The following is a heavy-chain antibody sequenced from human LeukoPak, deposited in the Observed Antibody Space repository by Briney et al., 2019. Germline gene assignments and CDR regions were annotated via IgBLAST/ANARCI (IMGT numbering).Heavy chain of an antibody. D-gene: IGHD1-1*01. CDR1: GITFSSYA. CDR3: ARRTDY. V-gene: IGHV3-30-3*01. CDR2: ISYDGSNK. J-gene: IGHJ4*02. Sequence: GRSLRLSCAASGITFSSYAMHWVRQAPGKGLEWVAVISYDGSNKYYADSVKGRFTISRDNSKNTLYLQMNSLRAEDTAVYYCARRTDYWGQGTLVTVSS.